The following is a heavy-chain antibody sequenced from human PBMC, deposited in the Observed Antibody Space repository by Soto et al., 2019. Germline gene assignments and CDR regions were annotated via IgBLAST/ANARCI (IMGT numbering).Heavy chain of an antibody. CDR3: AKYRAPNNRRFDY. D-gene: IGHD1-26*01. J-gene: IGHJ4*02. CDR2: ISYDGNYK. V-gene: IGHV3-30*18. CDR1: GFTFSNYG. Sequence: GGSLRLSFAASGFTFSNYGMHWVRQAPGKGLEWVAVISYDGNYKYYGDSVKGRFTISRDNSRNTLYLQMNSLRAEDTAVYYCAKYRAPNNRRFDYWGQGTLVTVSS.